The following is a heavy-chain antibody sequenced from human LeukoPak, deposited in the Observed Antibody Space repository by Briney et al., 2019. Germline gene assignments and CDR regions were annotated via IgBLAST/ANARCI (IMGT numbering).Heavy chain of an antibody. CDR3: ATKYYYDSSGYWNYYYYMDV. D-gene: IGHD3-22*01. Sequence: GGSLRLSCAASGFTFSSYSMNWVRQAPGKGLEWVSYISSSSSTIYYADSVKGRFTISRDNAKNSLYLQMNSLRAEDTAVYYCATKYYYDSSGYWNYYYYMDVWGKGTTVTVSS. J-gene: IGHJ6*03. V-gene: IGHV3-48*04. CDR2: ISSSSSTI. CDR1: GFTFSSYS.